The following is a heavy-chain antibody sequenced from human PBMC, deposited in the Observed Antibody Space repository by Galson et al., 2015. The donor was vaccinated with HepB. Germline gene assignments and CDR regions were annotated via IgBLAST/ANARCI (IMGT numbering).Heavy chain of an antibody. D-gene: IGHD3-22*01. CDR3: ARDPLPDYYDSSGYYSDY. CDR1: GGTFSSYA. J-gene: IGHJ4*02. V-gene: IGHV1-69*04. CDR2: IIPILGIA. Sequence: SVKVSCKASGGTFSSYAISWVRQAPGQGLEWMGRIIPILGIANYAQKFQGRVTITADKSTSTAYMELSSLRSEDTAVYYCARDPLPDYYDSSGYYSDYWGQGTLVTVSS.